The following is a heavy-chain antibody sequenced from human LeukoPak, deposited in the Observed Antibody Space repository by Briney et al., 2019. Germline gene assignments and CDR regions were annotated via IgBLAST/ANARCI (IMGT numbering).Heavy chain of an antibody. CDR1: GFTVSSNY. V-gene: IGHV3-23*01. D-gene: IGHD5-24*01. CDR2: ISGSIGGT. J-gene: IGHJ4*02. Sequence: GGSLRLSCAASGFTVSSNYMSWVRQAPGKGLEWVSSISGSIGGTFYADSVKGRFTISRDNSKNTLYLQMNSLRPEDTAVYYCAKVNDEKWLLNGYFDYWGQGTPVTVSS. CDR3: AKVNDEKWLLNGYFDY.